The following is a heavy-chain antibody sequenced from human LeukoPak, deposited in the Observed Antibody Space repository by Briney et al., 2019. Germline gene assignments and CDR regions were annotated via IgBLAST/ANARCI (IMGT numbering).Heavy chain of an antibody. CDR2: INPKSGDT. V-gene: IGHV1-2*02. D-gene: IGHD2-21*01. CDR1: GYTFTGYY. Sequence: GASVKVSCKASGYTFTGYYVHWVRQAPGQGLEWMGWINPKSGDTKYVQKFQGRLTMTSDTPLRTAYMELTSLRSDDTAVFYCASYCGADCAPGGYWGQGTLVTVSS. J-gene: IGHJ4*02. CDR3: ASYCGADCAPGGY.